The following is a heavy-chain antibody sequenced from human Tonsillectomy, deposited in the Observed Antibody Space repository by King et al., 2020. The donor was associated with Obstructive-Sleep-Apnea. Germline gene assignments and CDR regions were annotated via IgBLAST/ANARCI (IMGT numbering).Heavy chain of an antibody. CDR1: GGSISSYY. V-gene: IGHV4-59*01. Sequence: PLQESGPGLVKPSETLSLTCAVSGGSISSYYWSWIRQPPGKGLEWIGYIYYSGSTNYNTSLKSRVTISVDTSKNQFSLKVTSVTAADTAVYFCARGGIPSGWFDPWGRGTLVTVSS. CDR2: IYYSGST. CDR3: ARGGIPSGWFDP. J-gene: IGHJ5*02. D-gene: IGHD1-14*01.